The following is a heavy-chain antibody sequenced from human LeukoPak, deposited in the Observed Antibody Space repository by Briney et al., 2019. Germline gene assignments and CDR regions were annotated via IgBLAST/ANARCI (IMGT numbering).Heavy chain of an antibody. V-gene: IGHV4-61*02. CDR3: ARGYCSSTSCRFVTNWFDP. J-gene: IGHJ5*02. D-gene: IGHD2-2*01. Sequence: PSETLSLTCTVSGGSISSGSYYWSWIRQPAGKGLEWIGRIYTSGSTNYNPSLNSRVTISVDTSKNQFSLKLSSVTAADTAVYYCARGYCSSTSCRFVTNWFDPWGQGTLVTVSS. CDR2: IYTSGST. CDR1: GGSISSGSYY.